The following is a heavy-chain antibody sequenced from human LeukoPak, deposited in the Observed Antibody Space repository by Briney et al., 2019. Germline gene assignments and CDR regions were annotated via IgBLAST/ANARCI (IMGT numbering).Heavy chain of an antibody. J-gene: IGHJ6*04. CDR3: AREGVEQWLVGRLDV. CDR2: IIPIFGTA. V-gene: IGHV1-69*13. CDR1: GGTFSSYA. Sequence: SVKVSCKASGGTFSSYAISWVRQAPGQGLEWMGGIIPIFGTANYAQKFQGRVTITADESTSTAYMELSSLRSADTAVYYCAREGVEQWLVGRLDVWGKGTTVTVSS. D-gene: IGHD6-19*01.